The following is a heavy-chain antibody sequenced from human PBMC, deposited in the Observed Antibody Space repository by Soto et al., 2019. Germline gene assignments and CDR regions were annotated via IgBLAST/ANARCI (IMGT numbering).Heavy chain of an antibody. CDR2: IDWDDDK. CDR1: GFSLSTSGMC. J-gene: IGHJ4*02. V-gene: IGHV2-70*01. D-gene: IGHD2-21*01. Sequence: SGPTLVNPTQTLTLTCTFSGFSLSTSGMCVSWIRQPPGKALEWLALIDWDDDKYYSTSLKTRLTISKDTSKNQVVLTMTNMDPVDTATYYCARIQSQNCGGEKYFDYWGQGTLVTVSS. CDR3: ARIQSQNCGGEKYFDY.